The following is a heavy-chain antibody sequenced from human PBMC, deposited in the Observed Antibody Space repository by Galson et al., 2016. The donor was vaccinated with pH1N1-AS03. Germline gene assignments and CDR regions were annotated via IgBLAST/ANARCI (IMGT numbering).Heavy chain of an antibody. CDR1: GIPFSSHW. CDR2: INTDGIET. V-gene: IGHV3-74*01. J-gene: IGHJ4*02. D-gene: IGHD1-26*01. CDR3: TNSLVY. Sequence: SLRLSCAASGIPFSSHWMHWIRQVPGKGLVWVSQINTDGIETIYADSVKGRFTISRDNAKNTLYLQMDSLRAEDTAMYYCTNSLVYWGQGTLVTVSS.